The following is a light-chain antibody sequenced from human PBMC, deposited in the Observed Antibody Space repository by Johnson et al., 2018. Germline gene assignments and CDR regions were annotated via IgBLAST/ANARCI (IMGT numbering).Light chain of an antibody. V-gene: IGLV1-51*02. J-gene: IGLJ1*01. CDR1: SSNIGNNY. Sequence: QSVLTQPPSVSAAPGQKVTISCSGSSSNIGNNYVSWYQQLPGTAPKLLIYENNKRPSGIPDRFSGSKSGTSATLGTTGLQTGDEADYYCGTWDSSLSAVNVFGTGTKVTVL. CDR2: ENN. CDR3: GTWDSSLSAVNV.